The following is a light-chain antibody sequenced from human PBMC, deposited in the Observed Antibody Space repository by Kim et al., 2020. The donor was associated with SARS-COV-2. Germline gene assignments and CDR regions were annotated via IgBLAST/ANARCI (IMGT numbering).Light chain of an antibody. V-gene: IGKV3-15*01. CDR2: SAS. CDR3: QQYDNWPT. Sequence: TVMTQSPATLSVSPGERVTLSCTASQSVSSDLAWYQQKPGQAPRLLIYSASTRATGIPARFSGSGSGTEFTLTISSLQSEDFAVYFCQQYDNWPTFGPGTKVDIK. J-gene: IGKJ1*01. CDR1: QSVSSD.